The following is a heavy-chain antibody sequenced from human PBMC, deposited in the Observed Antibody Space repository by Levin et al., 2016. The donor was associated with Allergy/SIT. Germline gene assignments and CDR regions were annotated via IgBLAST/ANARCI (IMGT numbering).Heavy chain of an antibody. J-gene: IGHJ6*02. CDR2: ISYDGSNK. V-gene: IGHV3-30*04. CDR1: GFTFSSYA. CDR3: ARTYCGGDCRTPPDYYYGMDV. D-gene: IGHD2-21*02. Sequence: GGSLRLSCAASGFTFSSYAMHWVRQAPGKGLEWVAVISYDGSNKYYADSVKGRFTISRDNSKNTLYLQMNSLRAEDTAVYYCARTYCGGDCRTPPDYYYGMDVWGQGTTVTSP.